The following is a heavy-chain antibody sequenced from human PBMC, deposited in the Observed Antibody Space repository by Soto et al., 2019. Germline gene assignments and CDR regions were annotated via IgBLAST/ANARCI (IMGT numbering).Heavy chain of an antibody. CDR1: GFTFSSYW. Sequence: PGGSLRLSCAASGFTFSSYWMPWFRQAPGKGLVWVSRINPDGSATNYADSVKGRFTISRDNAKNSVYLQMDSLRVEDTAVHYCAREGALKPFSSWGQGALVTVSS. J-gene: IGHJ5*02. CDR3: AREGALKPFSS. CDR2: INPDGSAT. V-gene: IGHV3-74*01.